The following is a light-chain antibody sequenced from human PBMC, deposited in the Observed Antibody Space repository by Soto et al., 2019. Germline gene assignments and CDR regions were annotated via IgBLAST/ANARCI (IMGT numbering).Light chain of an antibody. CDR3: QHYDHWPLT. V-gene: IGKV3-15*01. CDR2: DTS. CDR1: QSVNNS. Sequence: EVVMTQSPATLSVSPGERVTLSCWASQSVNNSLAWYQQKPGQSPRLLIYDTSSRATGIPARFSGSGSGAEFTLTINSLQSEDFAIYFCQHYDHWPLTFGPGTKLEI. J-gene: IGKJ2*01.